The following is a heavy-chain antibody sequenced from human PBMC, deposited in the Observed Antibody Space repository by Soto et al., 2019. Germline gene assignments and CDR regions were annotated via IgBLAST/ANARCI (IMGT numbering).Heavy chain of an antibody. Sequence: QVQLQESGPGLLKPSETLSLTCTVSGGSIRNYYWSWIRQPAGKGLEWIGRIYSTGSTNYNPSLQRRVTMSVDTSKNQLSLNLSSVTAADTAVYYCARIPPIGTSDYWGQGTLVTVSS. J-gene: IGHJ4*02. D-gene: IGHD1-26*01. CDR3: ARIPPIGTSDY. CDR2: IYSTGST. V-gene: IGHV4-4*07. CDR1: GGSIRNYY.